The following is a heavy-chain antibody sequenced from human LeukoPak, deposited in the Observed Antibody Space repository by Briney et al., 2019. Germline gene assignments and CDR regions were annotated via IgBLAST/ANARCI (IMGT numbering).Heavy chain of an antibody. V-gene: IGHV3-53*01. J-gene: IGHJ4*02. CDR1: GFTVSSNY. CDR3: ARDLGNSGRFDY. D-gene: IGHD4-23*01. Sequence: GGSLRLSCAASGFTVSSNYMNWVRQAPGKGLEWVSVIYSGGSTYYADSVKGRFTISRDSSKNTLYLQMNSLRAEDTAVYYCARDLGNSGRFDYWGQGTLVTVSS. CDR2: IYSGGST.